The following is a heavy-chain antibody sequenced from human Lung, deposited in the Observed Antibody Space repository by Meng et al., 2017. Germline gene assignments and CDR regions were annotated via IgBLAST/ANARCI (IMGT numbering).Heavy chain of an antibody. CDR1: GFTFRSYR. D-gene: IGHD3-22*01. J-gene: IGHJ3*02. CDR2: ISSGSSSI. CDR3: ARDHYYDSSGYYQPSDAFDI. Sequence: GGSLRLSCAASGFTFRSYRMNWVRQAPGKGLEWVSSISSGSSSIYYADSLKGRFTISRDDAKNSLYLQMNSLRVEDTAVYYCARDHYYDSSGYYQPSDAFDIWGRGIMVTVSS. V-gene: IGHV3-21*01.